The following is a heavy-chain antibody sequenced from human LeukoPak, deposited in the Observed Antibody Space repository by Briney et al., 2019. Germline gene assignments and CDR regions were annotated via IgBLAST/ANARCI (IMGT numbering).Heavy chain of an antibody. CDR1: GFTFSSYA. CDR3: AKYYYASGSYCFDY. CDR2: ISGGGDTT. J-gene: IGHJ4*02. V-gene: IGHV3-23*01. Sequence: PGGSLRLSCAASGFTFSSYAMSWVRQAPGTGLEWVSSISGGGDTTYYADSVKGRFSISRDNSKDTLYLQMSSLRAEDTAVYYCAKYYYASGSYCFDYWGQGALVTVSS. D-gene: IGHD3-10*01.